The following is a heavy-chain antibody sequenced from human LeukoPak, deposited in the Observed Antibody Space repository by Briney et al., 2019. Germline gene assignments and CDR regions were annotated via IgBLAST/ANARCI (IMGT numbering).Heavy chain of an antibody. CDR3: ARLNGAWPDY. CDR2: ISSSSIYI. Sequence: PGGSLRLSCTASGFTFSSYSMNWVRQAPGKGLEWVSFISSSSIYIYNADSAKGRFTISRDNAKDSLYLQMNSLRAEDTAVYYCARLNGAWPDYWGQGTLVTVSS. J-gene: IGHJ4*02. V-gene: IGHV3-21*01. CDR1: GFTFSSYS. D-gene: IGHD2-8*01.